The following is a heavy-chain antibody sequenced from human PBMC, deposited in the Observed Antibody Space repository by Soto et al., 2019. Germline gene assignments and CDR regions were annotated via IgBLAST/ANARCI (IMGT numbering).Heavy chain of an antibody. Sequence: LSETLSLTCTVSGGSISSYFWSWIRQPPGKGLEWIGYIYYSGSTNYNPSLKSRVTISVDTSKNQFSLKLSSVTAADTAVYYCARALSYYYGSGYYYGMDVWGQGTTVTVSS. CDR1: GGSISSYF. D-gene: IGHD3-10*01. CDR2: IYYSGST. CDR3: ARALSYYYGSGYYYGMDV. J-gene: IGHJ6*02. V-gene: IGHV4-59*01.